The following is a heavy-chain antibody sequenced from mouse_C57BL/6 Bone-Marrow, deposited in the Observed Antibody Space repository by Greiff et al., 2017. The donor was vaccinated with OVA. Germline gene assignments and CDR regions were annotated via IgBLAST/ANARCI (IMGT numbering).Heavy chain of an antibody. CDR3: AKIYYGYPDAMDY. CDR1: GYTFTSYW. V-gene: IGHV1-7*01. D-gene: IGHD2-2*01. CDR2: IYPSSGYT. J-gene: IGHJ4*01. Sequence: QVQLQQSGAELAKPGASVKLSCKASGYTFTSYWMHWVKQRPGQGLEWIGYIYPSSGYTKYNQTFKDKATLTADKSSSTDYMQLSSLTYEDSAVYYCAKIYYGYPDAMDYWGQGTSVTVSS.